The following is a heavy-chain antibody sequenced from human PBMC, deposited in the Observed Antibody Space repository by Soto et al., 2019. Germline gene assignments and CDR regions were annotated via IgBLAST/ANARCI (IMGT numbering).Heavy chain of an antibody. CDR3: AKEGSGWAGDYGMDV. J-gene: IGHJ6*02. CDR2: ISGSGGST. D-gene: IGHD6-19*01. Sequence: EVQLLEFGGGLVQPGGSLRLSCAASGFTFSSYAMSWVRQAPGKGLEWVSTISGSGGSTYYADSLEGRLTISRDNSKNTVYLQMNSLRAEDTAVYYSAKEGSGWAGDYGMDVWGQGTTVTVSS. V-gene: IGHV3-23*01. CDR1: GFTFSSYA.